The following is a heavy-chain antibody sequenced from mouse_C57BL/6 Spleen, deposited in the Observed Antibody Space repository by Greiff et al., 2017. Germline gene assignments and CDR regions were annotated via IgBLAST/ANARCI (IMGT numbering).Heavy chain of an antibody. V-gene: IGHV3-6*01. CDR2: ISYDGSN. CDR3: ARIRQLRLPYFDY. Sequence: VQLQQSGPGLVKPSQSLSLTCSVTGYSITSGYYWNWIRQFPGNKLEWMGYISYDGSNNYNPSLKNRISITRDTSKNQFFLKLNSVTTEDTATYYCARIRQLRLPYFDYWGQGTTLTVSS. CDR1: GYSITSGYY. J-gene: IGHJ2*01. D-gene: IGHD3-2*02.